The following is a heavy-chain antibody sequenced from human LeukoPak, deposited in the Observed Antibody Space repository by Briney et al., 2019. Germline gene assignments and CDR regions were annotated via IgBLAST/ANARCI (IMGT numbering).Heavy chain of an antibody. CDR1: GGSFSGYY. J-gene: IGHJ5*02. Sequence: SETLSLTCAVYGGSFSGYYWSWIRQPPRKGLEWIGEISHSGSTNYNPSLKSRVTISVDTSKNQFSLKLSSVTAADTAVYYCARDSNWFDPWGQGTLVTVSS. V-gene: IGHV4-34*01. CDR2: ISHSGST. CDR3: ARDSNWFDP.